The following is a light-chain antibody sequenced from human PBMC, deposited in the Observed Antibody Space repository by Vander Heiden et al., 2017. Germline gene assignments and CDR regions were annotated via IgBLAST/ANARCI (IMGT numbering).Light chain of an antibody. CDR2: KAS. CDR3: QKYNRWT. V-gene: IGKV1-5*03. J-gene: IGKJ1*01. CDR1: QSIRGW. Sequence: DIEMTQSPSTLSASVGDRVTITCRASQSIRGWQAQKQQKPGKAPKLLTYKASTLESGVPSRFSGSGSGTEFTLTISSLQPDDFATQYCQKYNRWTFGQGTKVEI.